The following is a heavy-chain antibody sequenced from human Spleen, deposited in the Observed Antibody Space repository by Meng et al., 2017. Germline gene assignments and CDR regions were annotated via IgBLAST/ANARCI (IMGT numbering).Heavy chain of an antibody. CDR2: IYYSGST. D-gene: IGHD3-22*01. CDR3: ASLYYYDSSGFRY. V-gene: IGHV4-59*01. Sequence: SETLSLTCTVSGGSISSYYWSWIRQPPGKGLEWIGYIYYSGSTNYNPSLKSRVTISVDTSKNQFSLKLSSVTAADTAVYYCASLYYYDSSGFRYWGQGTLVTVSS. J-gene: IGHJ4*02. CDR1: GGSISSYY.